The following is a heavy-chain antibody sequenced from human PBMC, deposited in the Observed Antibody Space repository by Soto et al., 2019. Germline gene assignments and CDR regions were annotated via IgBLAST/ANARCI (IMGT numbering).Heavy chain of an antibody. D-gene: IGHD6-13*01. J-gene: IGHJ4*02. Sequence: AAGGKFVDFGGRWIRKNTGKGLEWVSAIGTAGDTYYPGSVKGRFTISRENAKNSLYLQMNSLRAGDTAVYYCAREGAAAGTGGFGYRGQGTLVTVSS. V-gene: IGHV3-13*01. CDR2: IGTAGDT. CDR1: GGKFVDFG. CDR3: AREGAAAGTGGFGY.